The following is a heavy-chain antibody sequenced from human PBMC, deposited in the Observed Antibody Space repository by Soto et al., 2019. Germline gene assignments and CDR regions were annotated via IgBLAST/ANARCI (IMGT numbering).Heavy chain of an antibody. V-gene: IGHV1-69*13. CDR1: GGTFNKYA. Sequence: ASVKVSCKASGGTFNKYAIDWVRQAPGQGLEWMGGITPLFGTPNYAQRFQGRVTISADEVTSTAYMELRSLRSDDTGVYYSPRQFDPEKSGYYHAHWGQGTLVTVSS. CDR2: ITPLFGTP. J-gene: IGHJ4*02. D-gene: IGHD6-25*01. CDR3: PRQFDPEKSGYYHAH.